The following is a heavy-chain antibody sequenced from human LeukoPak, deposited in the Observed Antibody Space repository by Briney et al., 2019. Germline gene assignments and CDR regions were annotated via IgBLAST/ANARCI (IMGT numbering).Heavy chain of an antibody. Sequence: GGSLRLSCAASGFTVSSNYMSWVRQAPGKGLEWVSVISGSGGSTTDADSVKGRFTTSRDNSKSTLYLQMNSLRAEDTAIYYCAKIFHTDGYYLGEHLFDAWGQGTLVTVSS. D-gene: IGHD3-22*01. V-gene: IGHV3-23*01. CDR1: GFTVSSNY. CDR3: AKIFHTDGYYLGEHLFDA. CDR2: ISGSGGST. J-gene: IGHJ5*02.